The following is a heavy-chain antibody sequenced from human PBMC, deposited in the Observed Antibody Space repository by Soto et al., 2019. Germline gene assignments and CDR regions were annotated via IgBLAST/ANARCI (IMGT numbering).Heavy chain of an antibody. Sequence: ASVKVSCKASGYIFNNYVLHWVRQAPGQGLEWVGWINADTGYTKYSEKFQDRVTITRETSATTVYMVLYRLRSEDTAIYYCARVADPTVLTNYFDYSGQGIMVTVYS. J-gene: IGHJ4*02. D-gene: IGHD4-4*01. CDR2: INADTGYT. CDR3: ARVADPTVLTNYFDY. CDR1: GYIFNNYV. V-gene: IGHV1-3*01.